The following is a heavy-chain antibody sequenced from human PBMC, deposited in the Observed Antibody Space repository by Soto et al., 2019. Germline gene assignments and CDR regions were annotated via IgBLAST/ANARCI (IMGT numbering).Heavy chain of an antibody. V-gene: IGHV1-69*06. J-gene: IGHJ6*02. CDR1: GGTFSSYA. CDR2: IIPIFGTA. D-gene: IGHD6-13*01. CDR3: ARDIGYSSSWAGGYGMDV. Sequence: QVQLVQSGAEVKKPGSSVKVSCKASGGTFSSYAISWVRQAPGQGLEWMGGIIPIFGTANYAQKFQGRVTITAQKSTSTAYMELRSLRSEDTAVYYCARDIGYSSSWAGGYGMDVWGQGTTVTVSS.